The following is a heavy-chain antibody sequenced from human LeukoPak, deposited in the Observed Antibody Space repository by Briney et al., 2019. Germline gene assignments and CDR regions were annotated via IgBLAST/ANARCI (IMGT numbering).Heavy chain of an antibody. CDR3: ARAQTAMAKNNWFDP. V-gene: IGHV1-18*01. CDR2: ISAYNGNT. CDR1: GYTFTSYG. D-gene: IGHD5-18*01. J-gene: IGHJ5*02. Sequence: ASVKVSCKASGYTFTSYGISWVRQAPGQGLEWMGWISAYNGNTNYAQKLQGRVTMTTDTSTSTAYMELRSLRSDDTAVCYCARAQTAMAKNNWFDPWGQGTLVTVSS.